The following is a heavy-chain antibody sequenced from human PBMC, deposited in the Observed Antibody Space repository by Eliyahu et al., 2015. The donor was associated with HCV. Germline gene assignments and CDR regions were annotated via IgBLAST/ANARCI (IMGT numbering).Heavy chain of an antibody. V-gene: IGHV3-74*01. Sequence: VQLVESGGGLVQPGGSLXLXCAASGFTFRNYWXYWVRQAPGXGLVWVSRISYXGXTTGYADSVKGRFTVSRDNAKNTLDLQMNNLRADDTAVYFCTRGSDSWGQGTLVIVSS. CDR2: ISYXGXTT. CDR3: TRGSDS. J-gene: IGHJ4*02. CDR1: GFTFRNYW.